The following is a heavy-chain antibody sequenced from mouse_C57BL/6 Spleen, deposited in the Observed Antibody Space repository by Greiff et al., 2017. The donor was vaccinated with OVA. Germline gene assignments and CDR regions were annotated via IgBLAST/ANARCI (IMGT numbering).Heavy chain of an antibody. J-gene: IGHJ1*03. CDR2: ISDGGSYT. CDR3: ARGGLGRVYFDV. CDR1: GFTFSSYA. D-gene: IGHD4-1*01. Sequence: EVKLMESGGGLVKPGGSLKLSCAASGFTFSSYAMSWVRQTPEKRLEWVATISDGGSYTYYPDNVKGRFTISRDNAKNNLYLQMSHLKSEDTAMYYCARGGLGRVYFDVWGTGTTVTVSS. V-gene: IGHV5-4*03.